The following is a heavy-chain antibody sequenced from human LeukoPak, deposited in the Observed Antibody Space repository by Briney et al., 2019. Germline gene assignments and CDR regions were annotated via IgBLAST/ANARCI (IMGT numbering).Heavy chain of an antibody. J-gene: IGHJ4*02. V-gene: IGHV1-2*02. CDR2: INPNSGGT. CDR3: AREGYCSGGSCSQGFDY. Sequence: GASVKVSCKASGYTFTGYYMHWVRQAPGQGLEWMGWINPNSGGTNYAQKFQGRVTMTRDTSISTAYMELSRLRSDDTAVYYCAREGYCSGGSCSQGFDYWGQGPLVTVSS. D-gene: IGHD2-15*01. CDR1: GYTFTGYY.